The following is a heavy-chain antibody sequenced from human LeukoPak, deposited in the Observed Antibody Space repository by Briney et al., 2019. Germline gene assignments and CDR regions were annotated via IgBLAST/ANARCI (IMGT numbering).Heavy chain of an antibody. CDR3: ARRRVAATAGWFDP. J-gene: IGHJ5*02. V-gene: IGHV4-39*01. Sequence: SEALSLTCTVSGGSATSTTYYWGWVRQPPGKGLEWVGVVHYNGATYYDPSLKSRVTMSIDTSENQFSLKVTSVTAADTAVYYCARRRVAATAGWFDPWGQGTLVTVSS. CDR2: VHYNGAT. D-gene: IGHD2-15*01. CDR1: GGSATSTTYY.